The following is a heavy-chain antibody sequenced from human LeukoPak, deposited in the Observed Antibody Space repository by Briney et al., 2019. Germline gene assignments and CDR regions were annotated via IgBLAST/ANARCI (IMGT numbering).Heavy chain of an antibody. Sequence: PSETLSLTCTVSGGSISSYYWSWIRQPPGKGLEWIGYIYYSGSTNYNPSLKSRVTISVDTSKNHFPLKLSSVTAADTAVYYCARLYDSSGYYYPFDYWGQGTLVTVSS. V-gene: IGHV4-59*08. CDR1: GGSISSYY. J-gene: IGHJ4*02. D-gene: IGHD3-22*01. CDR2: IYYSGST. CDR3: ARLYDSSGYYYPFDY.